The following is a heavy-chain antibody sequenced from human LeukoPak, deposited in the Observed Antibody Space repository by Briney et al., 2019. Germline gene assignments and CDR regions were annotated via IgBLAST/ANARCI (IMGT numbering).Heavy chain of an antibody. Sequence: GESLKISCKGSGSSFTSYWIGWVRQMPGTGLEWMGIIYPGDSDTRYSPSFQGQVTISADKSISTAYLQWSSLKASGTAVYYCARWLAHCSSASCYQPFDYWGQGTLVTVSS. D-gene: IGHD2-2*01. CDR2: IYPGDSDT. J-gene: IGHJ4*02. CDR3: ARWLAHCSSASCYQPFDY. V-gene: IGHV5-51*01. CDR1: GSSFTSYW.